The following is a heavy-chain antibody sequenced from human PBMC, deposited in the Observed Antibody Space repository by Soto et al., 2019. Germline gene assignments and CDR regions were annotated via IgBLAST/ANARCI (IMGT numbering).Heavy chain of an antibody. J-gene: IGHJ5*01. Sequence: GGSLRLSCAVSGFTFSRFTMSGVRQAPGKGLEWVSAIRGDGDTTSYADSVKGRFTISRDNSKNTLYLQMKTLTAEDTAVYYCAKGIRWEWGQNWFDSWGHGTLVTVSS. V-gene: IGHV3-23*01. D-gene: IGHD3-3*01. CDR2: IRGDGDTT. CDR1: GFTFSRFT. CDR3: AKGIRWEWGQNWFDS.